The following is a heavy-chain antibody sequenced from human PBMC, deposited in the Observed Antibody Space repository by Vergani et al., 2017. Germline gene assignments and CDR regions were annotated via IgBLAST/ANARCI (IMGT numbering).Heavy chain of an antibody. J-gene: IGHJ6*03. CDR3: ARVGQDYDILTGYYYYYYMDV. CDR2: IYYSGST. Sequence: QLQLQESGPGLVKPSETLSLTCTVSGGSISSSSYYWGWIRQPPGKGLEWIGSIYYSGSTYYNPSLKSRVTISVDTSKNQFSLKLSSVTAADTAVYYCARVGQDYDILTGYYYYYYMDVWGKGTTVTVSS. CDR1: GGSISSSSYY. D-gene: IGHD3-9*01. V-gene: IGHV4-39*07.